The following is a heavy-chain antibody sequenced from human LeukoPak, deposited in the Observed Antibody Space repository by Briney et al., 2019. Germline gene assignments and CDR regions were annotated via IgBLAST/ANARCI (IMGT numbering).Heavy chain of an antibody. CDR3: ASYRVSHGMDV. V-gene: IGHV3-23*01. Sequence: GGSLRLSCAASGFTFSTYAMTWVRQAPGEGLKWVGGINKRGDNTYYTDSVTGRFTISRDNAKNSLYLQMNSLRAEDTAIYYCASYRVSHGMDVWGQGTTVTVSS. CDR2: INKRGDNT. CDR1: GFTFSTYA. D-gene: IGHD2-2*02. J-gene: IGHJ6*02.